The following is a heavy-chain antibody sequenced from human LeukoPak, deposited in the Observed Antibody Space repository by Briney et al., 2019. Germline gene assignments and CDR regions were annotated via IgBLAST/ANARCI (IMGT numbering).Heavy chain of an antibody. Sequence: GGSLRLSCAASGFSFSTYAMSWVRQAPGKGLEWVSAVSGGGDATFYADSVKGRFTISRDNTGNTLSLQMNSLRAEDTAVYFCAKTPQGYSAYYDYWGQGALVTVSS. D-gene: IGHD5-12*01. CDR2: VSGGGDAT. V-gene: IGHV3-23*01. J-gene: IGHJ4*02. CDR3: AKTPQGYSAYYDY. CDR1: GFSFSTYA.